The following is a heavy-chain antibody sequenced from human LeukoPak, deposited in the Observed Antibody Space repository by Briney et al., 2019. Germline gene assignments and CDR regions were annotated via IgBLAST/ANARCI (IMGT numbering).Heavy chain of an antibody. CDR1: GFTFSSYA. V-gene: IGHV3-30*18. CDR2: ISYDGSNK. Sequence: PGGSLRLSCAASGFTFSSYAMSWVRQAPGKGLEWVAVISYDGSNKYYADSVKGRFTISRDNSKNTLYLQMNSLRAEDTAIYYCAKDSGSFYLDYWGQGTLVTVSS. CDR3: AKDSGSFYLDY. J-gene: IGHJ4*02. D-gene: IGHD1-26*01.